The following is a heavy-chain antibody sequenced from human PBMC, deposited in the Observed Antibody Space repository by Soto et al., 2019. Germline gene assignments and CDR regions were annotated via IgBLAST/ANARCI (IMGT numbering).Heavy chain of an antibody. CDR3: ARVHCGGDCRPGEWFYYYGMDV. J-gene: IGHJ6*02. V-gene: IGHV1-46*01. CDR1: GYRFVDYY. CDR2: INPKGGDS. D-gene: IGHD2-21*01. Sequence: QGLLVQSGAEMKTPGASVEVSCKASGYRFVDYYIHWVRQAPGQGLEWMGIINPKGGDSRYAQKFQGRVTMTMDTSTSTVYMDLRSLTSEDTAIYYCARVHCGGDCRPGEWFYYYGMDVWGQGTTVTVSS.